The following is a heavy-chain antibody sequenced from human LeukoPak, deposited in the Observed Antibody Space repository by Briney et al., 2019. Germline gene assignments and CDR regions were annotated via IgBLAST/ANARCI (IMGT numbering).Heavy chain of an antibody. D-gene: IGHD1-7*01. V-gene: IGHV3-7*01. Sequence: GGPLSPSLAPPELTFSTNWRSWVGQAPGKGRGWVPTIKQDGSEKYYVDSVKGRFTISRDNAKNSLYLQMNSLRAEDTAVYYCAREMVELELHSYNWFDPWGQGTLVTVSS. CDR3: AREMVELELHSYNWFDP. J-gene: IGHJ5*02. CDR2: IKQDGSEK. CDR1: ELTFSTNW.